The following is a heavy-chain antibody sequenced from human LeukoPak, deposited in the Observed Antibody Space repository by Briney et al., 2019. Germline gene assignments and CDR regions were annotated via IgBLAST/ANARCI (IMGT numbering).Heavy chain of an antibody. V-gene: IGHV3-33*01. Sequence: GSLRLSCAASGFTFSSYGMHWVRQAPGKGLEWVAVIWYGGSNKYYADSVKGRFTISRDNSKNTLYLQMNSLRAEDTAVYYCARNIAARPSGWFGPWGQGTLVTVSS. CDR3: ARNIAARPSGWFGP. J-gene: IGHJ5*02. D-gene: IGHD6-6*01. CDR2: IWYGGSNK. CDR1: GFTFSSYG.